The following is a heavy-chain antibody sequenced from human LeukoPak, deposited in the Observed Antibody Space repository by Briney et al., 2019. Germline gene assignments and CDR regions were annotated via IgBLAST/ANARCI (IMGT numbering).Heavy chain of an antibody. V-gene: IGHV3-30*03. Sequence: GKSLRLSCAASGFTLSTYAMHWVRQAPGKGLEWVAVTSSDLNVKLYADSVKGRFTISRDNSRSTLYLQMNSLRPEDTAIYYCAREGYYGSGSPPSLYFDYWGQGTLVTVSS. J-gene: IGHJ4*02. D-gene: IGHD3-10*01. CDR1: GFTLSTYA. CDR3: AREGYYGSGSPPSLYFDY. CDR2: TSSDLNVK.